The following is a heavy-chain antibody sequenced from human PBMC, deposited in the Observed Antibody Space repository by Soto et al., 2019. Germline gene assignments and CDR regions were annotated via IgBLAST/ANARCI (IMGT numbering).Heavy chain of an antibody. J-gene: IGHJ4*02. CDR2: IDYIGNT. D-gene: IGHD3-16*01. CDR3: GRGGLRNQQSSYYLDV. Sequence: QVQLQESGPGLVSPWGTLSLTCTVSGASISSSGYYWGWIRQAPGKGLEWIGSIDYIGNTYYNPSLKSRVTVSVATSKNQTSLQRNSVTAADTAVHYCGRGGLRNQQSSYYLDVWGQGTLVTVSS. V-gene: IGHV4-39*01. CDR1: GASISSSGYY.